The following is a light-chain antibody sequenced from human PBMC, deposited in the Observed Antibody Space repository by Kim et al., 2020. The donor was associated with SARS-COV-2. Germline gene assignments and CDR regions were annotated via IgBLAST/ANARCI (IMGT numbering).Light chain of an antibody. CDR3: QQFLSTPVT. V-gene: IGKV4-1*01. CDR2: LTS. J-gene: IGKJ1*01. CDR1: QSVLYSSNNKNY. Sequence: ATIKCKSSQSVLYSSNNKNYVAWYQQKPGQPPRLLIYLTSTRASGVPDRFSGSGSGTDFTLTISSLQAEDVAVYYCQQFLSTPVTFGQGTKVDIK.